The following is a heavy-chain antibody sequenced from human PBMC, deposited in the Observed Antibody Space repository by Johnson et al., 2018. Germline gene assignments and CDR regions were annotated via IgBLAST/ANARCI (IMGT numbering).Heavy chain of an antibody. Sequence: VQLVESGGGLVQPGGSLKLSCAASGFTFSGSAMHWVRQASGKGLEWVGRIRSKANSYATAYAASVKGRFTISRDDSKNTAYLQRNSLKTEETAVYYCTRLTWYYGSGTYPKNYYGMDVWGQGTTVTVSS. CDR3: TRLTWYYGSGTYPKNYYGMDV. CDR1: GFTFSGSA. D-gene: IGHD3-10*01. CDR2: IRSKANSYAT. V-gene: IGHV3-73*01. J-gene: IGHJ6*02.